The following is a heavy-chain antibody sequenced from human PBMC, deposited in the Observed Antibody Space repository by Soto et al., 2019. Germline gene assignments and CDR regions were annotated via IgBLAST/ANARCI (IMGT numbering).Heavy chain of an antibody. D-gene: IGHD3-10*01. Sequence: QVQLQESGPGLVKPSGTLSLTCAVSGGSISSSNWWCWVRQPPGKGLEWIGEIYHSGNTNYNPSLKRRVTMAVDKSRNQFSLKLSSVTAADTAVYYCARRWGEGRVDYWGQGTLVTVSS. J-gene: IGHJ4*02. CDR2: IYHSGNT. CDR3: ARRWGEGRVDY. V-gene: IGHV4-4*02. CDR1: GGSISSSNW.